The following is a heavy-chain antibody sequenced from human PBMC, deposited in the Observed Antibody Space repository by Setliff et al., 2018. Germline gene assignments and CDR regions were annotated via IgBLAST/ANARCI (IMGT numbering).Heavy chain of an antibody. D-gene: IGHD6-6*01. CDR1: AGSISSSSYY. Sequence: SETLSLTCTVSAGSISSSSYYWGWIRQPPGKGLEWIGSIYYSGSTYYSPSLKSRVTISVDTSKNQFSLKLSSVTAADTAVYYCARVAQYSSSSFYYYYYGMDVWGQGTTVTVSS. V-gene: IGHV4-39*07. J-gene: IGHJ6*02. CDR3: ARVAQYSSSSFYYYYYGMDV. CDR2: IYYSGST.